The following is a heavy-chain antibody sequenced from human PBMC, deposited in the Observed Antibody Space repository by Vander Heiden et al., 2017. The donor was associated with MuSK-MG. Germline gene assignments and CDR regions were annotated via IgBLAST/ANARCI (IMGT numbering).Heavy chain of an antibody. Sequence: EVQLVSSGGGLVQRGGSLNLHRFVSGLSFGGSAIHWVRQASGKGLEWVGRIRSKGNSYATTYAESVKGRCTISRDDSNNTAYLQMNSLKTEDTAIYYCLAGTYGGQGTLVTVSS. CDR2: IRSKGNSYAT. CDR3: LAGTY. CDR1: GLSFGGSA. V-gene: IGHV3-73*02. J-gene: IGHJ4*02. D-gene: IGHD1-7*01.